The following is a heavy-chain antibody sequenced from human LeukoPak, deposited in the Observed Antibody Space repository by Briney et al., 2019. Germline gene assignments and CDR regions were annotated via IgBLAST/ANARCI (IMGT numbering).Heavy chain of an antibody. D-gene: IGHD3-10*01. Sequence: SETLSLPCAVYGGSFSGYYWSWIRQPPGKGLEWIGEINHSGSTNYNPSLKSRVTISVDTSKDQFSLKPSSVTAADTAVYYCARAYGSGNKYYYMDVWGKGTTVTVSS. J-gene: IGHJ6*03. CDR2: INHSGST. V-gene: IGHV4-34*01. CDR3: ARAYGSGNKYYYMDV. CDR1: GGSFSGYY.